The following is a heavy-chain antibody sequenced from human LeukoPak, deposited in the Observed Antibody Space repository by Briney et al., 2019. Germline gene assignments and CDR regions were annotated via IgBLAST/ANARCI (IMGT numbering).Heavy chain of an antibody. Sequence: SVKVSCKGSVGTFSSYTISWVRQAPGQGLEWMGRIIPILGIANYAQKFQGRVTITADKSTSTAYMELSSLRSEETAVYYCARDKRRDGYNSWGQGTLVTVSS. CDR2: IIPILGIA. D-gene: IGHD5-24*01. V-gene: IGHV1-69*04. CDR3: ARDKRRDGYNS. J-gene: IGHJ4*02. CDR1: VGTFSSYT.